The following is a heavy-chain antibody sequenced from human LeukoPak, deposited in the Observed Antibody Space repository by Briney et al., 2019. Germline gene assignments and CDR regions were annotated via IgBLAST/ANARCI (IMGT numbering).Heavy chain of an antibody. Sequence: GGSLRLSCAASGFTFSSYWMSWVRQAPGKGLEWVANIKQDGSEKYYVDSVKGRFTISRDNAKNSLYLQMNSLRAEDTAVYYCARYDFWSGYRPFDYWGQGTLVTVSS. D-gene: IGHD3-3*01. V-gene: IGHV3-7*01. CDR2: IKQDGSEK. CDR1: GFTFSSYW. CDR3: ARYDFWSGYRPFDY. J-gene: IGHJ4*02.